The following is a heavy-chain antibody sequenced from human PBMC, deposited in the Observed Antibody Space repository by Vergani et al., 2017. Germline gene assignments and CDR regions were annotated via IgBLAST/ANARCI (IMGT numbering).Heavy chain of an antibody. J-gene: IGHJ4*02. CDR1: GFTFSSYG. CDR2: IWYDGSNK. CDR3: ARGSIDVWGSYRYTGPDY. Sequence: VQLLESGGGLVQPGRSLRLSCAASGFTFSSYGMHWVRQAPGKGLEWVAVIWYDGSNKYYADSVKGRFTISRDNSKNTLYLQMNSLRAEDTAVYYCARGSIDVWGSYRYTGPDYWGQGTLVTVSS. V-gene: IGHV3-33*08. D-gene: IGHD3-16*02.